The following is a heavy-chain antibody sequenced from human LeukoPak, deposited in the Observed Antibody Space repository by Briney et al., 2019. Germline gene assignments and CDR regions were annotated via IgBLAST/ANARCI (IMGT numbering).Heavy chain of an antibody. CDR2: ISAYNGNT. CDR3: ARAPYSSGGSTNYYYYYYMDV. J-gene: IGHJ6*03. V-gene: IGHV1-18*01. Sequence: ASVKVSCKASGYTFTSYGISWVRQAPGQGLEWMGWISAYNGNTNYAQKLQGRVTMTTDTSTSTAYMELRSLRSDDTAVYYCARAPYSSGGSTNYYYYYYMDVWGKGTTVTVSS. D-gene: IGHD6-19*01. CDR1: GYTFTSYG.